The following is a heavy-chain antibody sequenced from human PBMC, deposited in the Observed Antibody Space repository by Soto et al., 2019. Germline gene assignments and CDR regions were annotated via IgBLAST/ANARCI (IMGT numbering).Heavy chain of an antibody. D-gene: IGHD3-10*01. V-gene: IGHV5-51*01. J-gene: IGHJ6*02. Sequence: PGESLKISCKGSGYSFTSYWIGWVRQMPGKGLEWMGIIYPGDSDTRYSPSFQGQVTISADKSISTAYLQWSSLKASDTAMYYCARQQQTPRGGPYYYYYGMDVWGQGTTVTVSS. CDR2: IYPGDSDT. CDR1: GYSFTSYW. CDR3: ARQQQTPRGGPYYYYYGMDV.